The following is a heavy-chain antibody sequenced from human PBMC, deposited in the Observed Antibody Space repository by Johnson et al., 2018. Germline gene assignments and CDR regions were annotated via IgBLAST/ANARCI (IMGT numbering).Heavy chain of an antibody. CDR2: ISYDGSNK. J-gene: IGHJ6*02. CDR3: ARSRRVPAASYYYYGFDV. D-gene: IGHD2-2*01. CDR1: GFNFSSYG. V-gene: IGHV3-30*03. Sequence: QVQLVQSGGGVVQPGRSLRLSCAASGFNFSSYGMHWVRQAPGKGLEWVAVISYDGSNKYYADSVKGRFTISRDNSKLTLYLQMNSLRAEDTAVYYCARSRRVPAASYYYYGFDVWGQGTTVTVSS.